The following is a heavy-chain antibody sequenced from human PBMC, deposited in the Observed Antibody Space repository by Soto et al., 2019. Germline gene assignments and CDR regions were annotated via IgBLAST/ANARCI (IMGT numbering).Heavy chain of an antibody. CDR3: ARGDSQVSSVFDY. CDR1: GGPFPNGGYY. Sequence: SETLSLTCTVSGGPFPNGGYYWSWIRQEPGKGLEWIGYTHYSGDTSYNPSLRSRVTISTDTSKTQFSLRLRSVASADTAVYYCARGDSQVSSVFDYWGQGMLVTVSS. V-gene: IGHV4-31*03. J-gene: IGHJ4*02. D-gene: IGHD3-16*01. CDR2: THYSGDT.